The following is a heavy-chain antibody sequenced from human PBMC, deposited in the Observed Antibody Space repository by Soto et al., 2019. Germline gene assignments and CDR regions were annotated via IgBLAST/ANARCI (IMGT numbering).Heavy chain of an antibody. CDR3: ASDGEYSSDSGGRLDV. V-gene: IGHV4-4*02. J-gene: IGHJ6*02. Sequence: QVQLQESGPGLVKPSGTLSLTCAVSGGSISSSHWWTWVRQPPGKGLEWIGEIYHSGSTNYNPSLKSRGTISVDKSKNQFSLWLGSVTAADTAVYYCASDGEYSSDSGGRLDVWGQGTTVTVSS. D-gene: IGHD3-22*01. CDR2: IYHSGST. CDR1: GGSISSSHW.